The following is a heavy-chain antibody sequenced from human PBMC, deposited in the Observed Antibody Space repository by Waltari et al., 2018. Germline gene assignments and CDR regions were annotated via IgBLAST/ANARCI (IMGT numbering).Heavy chain of an antibody. Sequence: QVQLVQSGAEVKKPGSSVKVSCKASGGTFSSYAISWVRQAPGQGLEWMGRSIPIFGTANYAQKFQGRVTVTADKSTGTAYMELSSLRSEDTAVYYCARERWYQLSVPYDYWGQGTLVTVSS. V-gene: IGHV1-69*13. CDR3: ARERWYQLSVPYDY. CDR2: SIPIFGTA. CDR1: GGTFSSYA. D-gene: IGHD2-2*01. J-gene: IGHJ4*02.